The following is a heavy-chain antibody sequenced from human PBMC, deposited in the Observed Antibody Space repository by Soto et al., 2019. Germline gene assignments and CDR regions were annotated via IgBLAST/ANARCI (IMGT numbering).Heavy chain of an antibody. CDR2: ISYDGSNK. J-gene: IGHJ4*02. CDR3: AKEELLRGTYYYDSSGYSSTHPDY. V-gene: IGHV3-30*18. Sequence: PGGSLRLSCAASGFTFSSYGMHWVRQAPGKGLEWVAVISYDGSNKYYADSVKGRFTISRDDSKNTLYLQMNSLRAEDTAVYYCAKEELLRGTYYYDSSGYSSTHPDYWGQGTLVTVSS. CDR1: GFTFSSYG. D-gene: IGHD3-22*01.